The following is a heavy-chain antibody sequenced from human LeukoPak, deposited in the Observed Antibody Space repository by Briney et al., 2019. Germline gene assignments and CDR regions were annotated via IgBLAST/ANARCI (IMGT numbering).Heavy chain of an antibody. V-gene: IGHV1-18*01. J-gene: IGHJ4*02. CDR1: GYTFTSYG. D-gene: IGHD3-3*02. Sequence: ASVKVSCKASGYTFTSYGISWVRQAPGQGLEWMGRISAYNGKTNYAQKVQGRVTMTTDTSTSTAYMELRSLRSDDTAVYYCARGPSFFAVAGGVNDYWGQGTLVTVSS. CDR2: ISAYNGKT. CDR3: ARGPSFFAVAGGVNDY.